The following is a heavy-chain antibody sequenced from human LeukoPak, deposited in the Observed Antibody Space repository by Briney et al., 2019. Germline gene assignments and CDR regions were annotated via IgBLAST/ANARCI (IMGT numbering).Heavy chain of an antibody. J-gene: IGHJ5*02. CDR3: AGSYCSSTSCLNWFDP. Sequence: SETLSLTCTVSGGSISSYYWSWIRQPPGKGLEWIGYIHYSGSTNYNPSLKSRVTISVDTSKNQFSLKLSSVTAADTAVYYCAGSYCSSTSCLNWFDPWGQGTLVTVSS. CDR2: IHYSGST. V-gene: IGHV4-59*01. D-gene: IGHD2-2*01. CDR1: GGSISSYY.